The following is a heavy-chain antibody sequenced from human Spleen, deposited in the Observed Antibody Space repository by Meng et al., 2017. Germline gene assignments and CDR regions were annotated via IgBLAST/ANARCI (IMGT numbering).Heavy chain of an antibody. J-gene: IGHJ4*02. CDR1: GYTFTSFG. V-gene: IGHV1-18*01. Sequence: QVQLVQSGAEVKKPGASVKVSCKASGYTFTSFGISWVRKAPGQGLEWMGWISPYNGNANYAQNLQARVTMATDTSTSTAYMELRSLRSDDTAVYYCARGCSGGYCLDYWGQGTLVTVSS. CDR3: ARGCSGGYCLDY. D-gene: IGHD2-15*01. CDR2: ISPYNGNA.